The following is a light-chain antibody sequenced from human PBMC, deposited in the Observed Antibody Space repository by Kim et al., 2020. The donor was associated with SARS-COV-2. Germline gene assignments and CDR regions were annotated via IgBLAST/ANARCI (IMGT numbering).Light chain of an antibody. CDR2: STS. V-gene: IGKV3-20*01. J-gene: IGKJ2*01. CDR3: QHYGSSPPIYT. Sequence: EIVLTQSPGTLSLSPGERATLSYWASQSVGSTSLAWYQQKPGQAPRLLIYSTSNRATGIPDRFSGSGSETGFTLTISRLEPEDFAVYYCQHYGSSPPIYTFGQGTKLEI. CDR1: QSVGSTS.